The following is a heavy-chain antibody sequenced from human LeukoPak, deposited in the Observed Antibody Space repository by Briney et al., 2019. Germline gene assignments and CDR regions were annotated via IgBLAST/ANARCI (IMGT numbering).Heavy chain of an antibody. D-gene: IGHD3-22*01. V-gene: IGHV4-39*07. CDR1: GGSISSSSYY. CDR2: INHSGST. Sequence: KTSETLSLTCTVSGGSISSSSYYWGWIRQPPGKGLEWIGEINHSGSTNYNPSLKSRVTISVDTSKNQFSLKLSSVTAADTAVYYCARGGTRPRYYYDSRTNAFDIWGQGTMVTVSS. CDR3: ARGGTRPRYYYDSRTNAFDI. J-gene: IGHJ3*02.